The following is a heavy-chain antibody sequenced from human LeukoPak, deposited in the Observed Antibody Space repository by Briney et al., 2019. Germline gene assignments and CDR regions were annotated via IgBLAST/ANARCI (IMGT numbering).Heavy chain of an antibody. CDR2: IYYSGST. J-gene: IGHJ6*03. CDR3: ASSAAGRYYYYMDV. CDR1: GGSISSYY. D-gene: IGHD6-13*01. Sequence: SETLSLTCTVSGGSISSYYWSWIRQPPGKGLEWIGYIYYSGSTNYNPSLKSRVTISVDTSKSQFSLKLSSVTAEDTAVYYCASSAAGRYYYYMDVWGKGTTVTVSS. V-gene: IGHV4-59*01.